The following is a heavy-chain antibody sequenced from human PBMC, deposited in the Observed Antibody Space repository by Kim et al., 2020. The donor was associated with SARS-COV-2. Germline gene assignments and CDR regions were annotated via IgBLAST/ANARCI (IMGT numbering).Heavy chain of an antibody. J-gene: IGHJ4*02. Sequence: TENYEQKFQGRVTITADESTSTAYMELSSLRSEDTAVYYWARGKQWLAPDYWGQGTLVTVSS. D-gene: IGHD6-19*01. CDR2: TE. V-gene: IGHV1-69*01. CDR3: ARGKQWLAPDY.